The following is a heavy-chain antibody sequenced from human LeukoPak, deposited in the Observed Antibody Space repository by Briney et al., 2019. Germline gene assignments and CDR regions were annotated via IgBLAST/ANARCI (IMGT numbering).Heavy chain of an antibody. D-gene: IGHD6-19*01. CDR2: INPSGGST. CDR3: ARTSSIAVAGSGENYFDY. J-gene: IGHJ4*02. CDR1: GYTFTSYY. V-gene: IGHV1-46*01. Sequence: VSVKVSCKASGYTFTSYYMHWVRQAPGQGLEWMGIINPSGGSTSYAQKFQGRVTMTRDTSTSTVYMELSSLRSEDTAVYYCARTSSIAVAGSGENYFDYWGQGTLVTVSS.